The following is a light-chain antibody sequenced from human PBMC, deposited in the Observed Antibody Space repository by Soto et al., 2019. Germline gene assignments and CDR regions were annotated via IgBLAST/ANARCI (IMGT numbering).Light chain of an antibody. CDR2: KAS. CDR3: QHYNSYSEA. Sequence: DIQLAQAPSTLSASVGDRVTLTCRVSQTISSWLAWYQQRPEKAPKLLIYKASTLKSGVPSRFSGSGSETEFTLTISILQPDDFATYCCQHYNSYSEAFGQGTKVDIK. J-gene: IGKJ1*01. V-gene: IGKV1-5*03. CDR1: QTISSW.